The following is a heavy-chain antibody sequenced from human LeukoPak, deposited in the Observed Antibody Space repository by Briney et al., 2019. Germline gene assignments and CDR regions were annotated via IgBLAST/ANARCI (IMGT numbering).Heavy chain of an antibody. CDR1: GYTFTSYG. V-gene: IGHV1-18*01. J-gene: IGHJ6*03. D-gene: IGHD3-22*01. Sequence: GASVKVSCKASGYTFTSYGISWVRQAPGQGLEWMGWISDYNGNTNYAQKLQGRVTMTTDTSTSTAYMELRSLRSDDTAVYYCARRIPPTYYYDSSGYYSYYYYYMDVWGKGTTVTVSS. CDR3: ARRIPPTYYYDSSGYYSYYYYYMDV. CDR2: ISDYNGNT.